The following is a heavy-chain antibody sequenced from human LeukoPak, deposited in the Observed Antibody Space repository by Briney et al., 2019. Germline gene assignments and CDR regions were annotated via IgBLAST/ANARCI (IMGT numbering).Heavy chain of an antibody. CDR1: GFTFDDYG. D-gene: IGHD3-3*01. Sequence: PGGSLRLSCAASGFTFDDYGMSWVRQAPGKGLEWVSGINWNGGSTGYADSVKGRFTISRDNAKNSLYLQMNSLRAEDTALYYCARTYYDFWSGSYTGPGDYWGQGTLVTVSS. V-gene: IGHV3-20*04. J-gene: IGHJ4*02. CDR3: ARTYYDFWSGSYTGPGDY. CDR2: INWNGGST.